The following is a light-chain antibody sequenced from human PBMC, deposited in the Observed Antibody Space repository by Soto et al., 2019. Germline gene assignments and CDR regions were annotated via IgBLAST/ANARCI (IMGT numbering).Light chain of an antibody. CDR1: QSVSSN. Sequence: EIVMTQSPATLSVSPGERATLSCRASQSVSSNLAWYQQKPGQAPRLLIYGAFTRATGIPVRFSGSGSGTEFTLTISSLQSEDFAVYYCQQYKNWPPLTFGEGPRWRSN. CDR3: QQYKNWPPLT. J-gene: IGKJ4*01. V-gene: IGKV3-15*01. CDR2: GAF.